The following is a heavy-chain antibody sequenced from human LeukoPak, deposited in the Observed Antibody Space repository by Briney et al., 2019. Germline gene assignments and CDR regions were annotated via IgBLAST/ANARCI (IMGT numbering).Heavy chain of an antibody. Sequence: SQTLSLTCIVSGGSISSGGHPWSWIRQSPGKGLEWIGYIYDSGSTFYNPSLKSRVIMSIDRSNNQFSLKLSSVTAADTAVYYCARESNINNWFDPWGQGTLVTVSS. J-gene: IGHJ5*02. D-gene: IGHD2/OR15-2a*01. V-gene: IGHV4-30-2*06. CDR1: GGSISSGGHP. CDR3: ARESNINNWFDP. CDR2: IYDSGST.